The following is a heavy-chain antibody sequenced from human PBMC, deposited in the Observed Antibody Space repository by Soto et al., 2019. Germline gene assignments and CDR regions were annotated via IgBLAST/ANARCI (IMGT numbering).Heavy chain of an antibody. CDR3: ARSRAAGTVRAFDI. CDR2: IDPSDSYT. D-gene: IGHD6-13*01. Sequence: GESLKISCKGSGYSFTSYWIGWVRQMPGKGLEWMGRIDPSDSYTNYSPSLQGQVTISADKSISTAYLQWSSLKASDTAMYYCARSRAAGTVRAFDIWGQGTMVTVS. CDR1: GYSFTSYW. V-gene: IGHV5-10-1*04. J-gene: IGHJ3*02.